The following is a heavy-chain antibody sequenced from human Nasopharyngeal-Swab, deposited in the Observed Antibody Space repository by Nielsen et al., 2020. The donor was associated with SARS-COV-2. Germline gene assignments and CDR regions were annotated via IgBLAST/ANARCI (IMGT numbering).Heavy chain of an antibody. J-gene: IGHJ6*03. CDR1: GGSISSSSYY. V-gene: IGHV4-39*01. CDR3: ARVRTIAVAGTAARYYYYYYMDV. CDR2: IYYSGST. Sequence: GSLRLSCTVSGGSISSSSYYWGWIRQPPGKGLEWIGSIYYSGSTYYNPSLKSRVTISVDTSKNQFSLKLSSVTAADTAVYYCARVRTIAVAGTAARYYYYYYMDVWGKGTTVTVSS. D-gene: IGHD6-19*01.